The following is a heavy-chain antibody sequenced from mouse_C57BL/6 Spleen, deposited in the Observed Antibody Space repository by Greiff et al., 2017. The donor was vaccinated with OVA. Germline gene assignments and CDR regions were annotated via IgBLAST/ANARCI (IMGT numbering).Heavy chain of an antibody. J-gene: IGHJ2*01. CDR1: GYAFTNYL. Sequence: QVQLQQSGAELVRPGTSVKVSCKASGYAFTNYLIEWVKQRPGQGLEWIGVINPGSGGTNYTEKFKGKATLTADKSSSTAYMQLSSLTSEDSAVYFCARSRDGYYIDYWGQGTTLTVSS. CDR2: INPGSGGT. CDR3: ARSRDGYYIDY. D-gene: IGHD2-3*01. V-gene: IGHV1-54*01.